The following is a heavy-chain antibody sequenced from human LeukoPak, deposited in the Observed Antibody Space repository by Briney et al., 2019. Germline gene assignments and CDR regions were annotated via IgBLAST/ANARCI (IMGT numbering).Heavy chain of an antibody. Sequence: PSETLSLTCAVYGGSSSGYYWSWIRQPPGKGLEWIGEINHSGSTNYNPSLKSRVTISVDTSKNQFSLKLSSVTAADTAVYYCARGRQWEMATISDYWGQGTLVTVSS. CDR1: GGSSSGYY. CDR3: ARGRQWEMATISDY. CDR2: INHSGST. D-gene: IGHD5-24*01. V-gene: IGHV4-34*01. J-gene: IGHJ4*02.